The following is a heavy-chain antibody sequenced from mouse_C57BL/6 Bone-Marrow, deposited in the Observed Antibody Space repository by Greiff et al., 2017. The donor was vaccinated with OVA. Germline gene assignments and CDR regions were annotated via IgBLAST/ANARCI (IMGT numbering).Heavy chain of an antibody. Sequence: QVQLQQPGAELVKPGASVKMSCKASGYTFTSYWITWVKQRPGQGLEWIGDIYPGSGSTNYNEKFKSKATLTVDTSSSTAYMQLSSLTSEDSAVYYCARVYGSSFVFAYWGQGTLVTVSA. J-gene: IGHJ3*01. V-gene: IGHV1-55*01. D-gene: IGHD1-1*01. CDR2: IYPGSGST. CDR1: GYTFTSYW. CDR3: ARVYGSSFVFAY.